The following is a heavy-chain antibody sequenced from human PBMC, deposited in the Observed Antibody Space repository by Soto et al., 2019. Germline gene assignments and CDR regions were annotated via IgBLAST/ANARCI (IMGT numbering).Heavy chain of an antibody. CDR1: GGSISSSSYY. CDR2: IYYSGST. V-gene: IGHV4-39*01. CDR3: ARLQFYPTMTTVTPIDY. J-gene: IGHJ4*02. Sequence: SETLSLTCTVSGGSISSSSYYWGWIRQPPGKGLEWIGSIYYSGSTYYNPSLKSRVTISVDTSKNQFSLKLSSVTAADTAVYYCARLQFYPTMTTVTPIDYWGQGTLVTVSS. D-gene: IGHD4-4*01.